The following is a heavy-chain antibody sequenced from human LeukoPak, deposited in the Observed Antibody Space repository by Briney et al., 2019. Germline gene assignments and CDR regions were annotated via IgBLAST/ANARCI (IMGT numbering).Heavy chain of an antibody. J-gene: IGHJ4*02. Sequence: ASVKVSCKASGYTFTGYYMHWVRQAPGQGLEWMGWINPNSGGTNYAQKFQGRVTMTRDTSISTAYMELSRLRSDDTAVYYCSRGFFLYYYGSKCFSPYFDYWGQGTLVTVSS. CDR3: SRGFFLYYYGSKCFSPYFDY. CDR2: INPNSGGT. D-gene: IGHD3-22*01. CDR1: GYTFTGYY. V-gene: IGHV1-2*02.